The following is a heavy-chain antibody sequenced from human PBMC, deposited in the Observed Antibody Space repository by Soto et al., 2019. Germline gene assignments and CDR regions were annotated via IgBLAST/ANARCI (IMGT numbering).Heavy chain of an antibody. D-gene: IGHD3-3*01. J-gene: IGHJ4*02. V-gene: IGHV3-30-3*01. Sequence: QVQLGESGGGVVQPGRSLRLSCAASGFTFSTYTMHWVRQAPCKGLEWVALISCDGSNKYYADSMNGRFTISRDNCKNSLYLQMNSLRADDTALYSCARDRNGGVIAYWGQGTLVTVSS. CDR1: GFTFSTYT. CDR2: ISCDGSNK. CDR3: ARDRNGGVIAY.